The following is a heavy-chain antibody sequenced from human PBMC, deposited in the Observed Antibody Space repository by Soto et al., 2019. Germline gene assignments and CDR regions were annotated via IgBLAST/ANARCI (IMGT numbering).Heavy chain of an antibody. V-gene: IGHV1-18*01. CDR3: ARTIYSSGWYYFDY. CDR1: GYTFTSYG. CDR2: ISTFKGNT. Sequence: ASVKVSCKASGYTFTSYGISWLRQAPGQGLEWLGWISTFKGNTKYAQMFQGRVTVTTDTSTNTVNTELRSLRSDDTATYYCARTIYSSGWYYFDYWGQGTPVTVSS. D-gene: IGHD6-19*01. J-gene: IGHJ4*02.